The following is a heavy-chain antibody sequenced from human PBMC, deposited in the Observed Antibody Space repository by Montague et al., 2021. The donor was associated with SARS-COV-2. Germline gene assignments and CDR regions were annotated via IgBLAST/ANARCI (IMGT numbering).Heavy chain of an antibody. V-gene: IGHV4-39*01. CDR1: GDSVSSSDHY. Sequence: SETLSLTCTVSGDSVSSSDHYWCWIRQPPGKGLEWLGIVYYSGYTYYNPSVKGRVTISIDASKNRFSLKLNSLTATDTAIYHCARRRLREDYFDFWGQGTLLTVSS. J-gene: IGHJ4*02. CDR2: VYYSGYT. CDR3: ARRRLREDYFDF. D-gene: IGHD4-17*01.